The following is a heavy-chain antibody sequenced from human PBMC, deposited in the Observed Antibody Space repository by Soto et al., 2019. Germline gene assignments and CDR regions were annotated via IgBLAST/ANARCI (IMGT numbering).Heavy chain of an antibody. V-gene: IGHV4-4*02. CDR3: ARDQGYCSGGSCYVFDS. J-gene: IGHJ4*02. Sequence: SETLSLTCAVSGGSISSSNWWSWVRQSPGKGLEWIGEIYYSGTTKYNPSLKSRVTISVDKSKNQFSLKLYSVTAADTAVYYCARDQGYCSGGSCYVFDSWGQGTLVTVYS. CDR2: IYYSGTT. D-gene: IGHD2-15*01. CDR1: GGSISSSNW.